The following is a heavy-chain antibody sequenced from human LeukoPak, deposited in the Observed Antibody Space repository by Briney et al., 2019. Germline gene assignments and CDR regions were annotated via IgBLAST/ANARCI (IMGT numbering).Heavy chain of an antibody. CDR2: IYYSGST. D-gene: IGHD3-3*01. Sequence: SETLSLTCTVSGGSISSSSYYWGWIRQPPGKGLEWIGSIYYSGSTYYNPALKSRVTISVDTSKNQFSLKLSSVTAADTAVYYCASLYRGIFGVVINLSYYYYMDVWRKGTTVTVSS. CDR3: ASLYRGIFGVVINLSYYYYMDV. J-gene: IGHJ6*03. CDR1: GGSISSSSYY. V-gene: IGHV4-39*01.